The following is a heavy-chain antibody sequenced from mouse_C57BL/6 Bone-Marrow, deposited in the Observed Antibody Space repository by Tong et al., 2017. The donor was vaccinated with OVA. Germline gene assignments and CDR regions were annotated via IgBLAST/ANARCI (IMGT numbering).Heavy chain of an antibody. CDR1: GFTFSSYA. CDR2: ISDGGSYT. D-gene: IGHD1-1*02. J-gene: IGHJ3*01. Sequence: EVQLQESGGGLVKPGGSLKLSCAASGFTFSSYAMSWVRQTPEKRLEWVATISDGGSYTYYPDNVKGRFTISRDNAKNNLYLQMSPLKSEDTAMYYCARGWGFAYWGQGTLVTVSA. V-gene: IGHV5-4*01. CDR3: ARGWGFAY.